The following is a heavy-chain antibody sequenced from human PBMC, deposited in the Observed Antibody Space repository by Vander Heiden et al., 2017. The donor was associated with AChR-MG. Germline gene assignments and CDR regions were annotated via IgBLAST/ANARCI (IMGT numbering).Heavy chain of an antibody. J-gene: IGHJ6*02. CDR1: GFTFSSYA. V-gene: IGHV3-23*01. D-gene: IGHD2-15*01. CDR3: AKDTKVVVAAPFGPYYYYGMDV. CDR2: ISGSGGST. Sequence: EVQLLESGGGLVQPGGSLRLSCAASGFTFSSYAMSWVRQAPGKGLAWVSAISGSGGSTYYADSVKGRFTISRDNSKNTLYLQMNSLRAEDTAVYYCAKDTKVVVAAPFGPYYYYGMDVWGQGTTVTVSS.